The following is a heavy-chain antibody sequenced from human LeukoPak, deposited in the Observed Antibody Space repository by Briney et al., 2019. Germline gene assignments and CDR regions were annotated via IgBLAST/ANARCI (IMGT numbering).Heavy chain of an antibody. V-gene: IGHV4-38-2*01. Sequence: SETLSLTCAVSGYSISSGYYWGWIRQPPGKGLEWIGTIYHSGGTYYNPSLKSRVTISVDTSKNQFSLKLRSVTAADTAVYYCARRTPVLRSGTSSNWFDPWGQETLVTVSS. CDR2: IYHSGGT. CDR1: GYSISSGYY. J-gene: IGHJ5*02. D-gene: IGHD2-15*01. CDR3: ARRTPVLRSGTSSNWFDP.